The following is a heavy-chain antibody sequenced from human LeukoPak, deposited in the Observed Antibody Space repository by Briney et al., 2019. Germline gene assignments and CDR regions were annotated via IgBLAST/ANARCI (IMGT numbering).Heavy chain of an antibody. J-gene: IGHJ4*02. CDR2: IYCSGST. V-gene: IGHV4-31*03. Sequence: PSETLSHTCTVSGGSISRGSYYWSWTRQHPGKGLEWMVYIYCSGSTYYNPSLKSRVTISVDTSKNQFYLKLSSVTAEDTAVYYCARPVIDSSGYYFDYWGQGTLVTVSS. CDR3: ARPVIDSSGYYFDY. D-gene: IGHD3-22*01. CDR1: GGSISRGSYY.